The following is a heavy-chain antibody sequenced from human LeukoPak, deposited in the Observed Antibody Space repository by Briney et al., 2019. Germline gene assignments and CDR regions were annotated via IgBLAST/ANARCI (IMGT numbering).Heavy chain of an antibody. D-gene: IGHD1-26*01. V-gene: IGHV4-38-2*02. CDR1: GYSISSGYY. Sequence: SETLSLTCSVSGYSISSGYYGGWIRQPPGKWLEWIGSIYHSGSTYYSPSLKSRFTISVDTSKNQLSLKLSSVTAADTAVYYCARDSRGRGSYFSWFAPWGQGTLVTVSS. CDR3: ARDSRGRGSYFSWFAP. CDR2: IYHSGST. J-gene: IGHJ5*02.